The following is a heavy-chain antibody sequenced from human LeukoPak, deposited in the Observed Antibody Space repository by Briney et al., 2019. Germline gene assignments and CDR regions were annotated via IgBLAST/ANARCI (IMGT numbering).Heavy chain of an antibody. Sequence: GGSLRLSCAASGFTFSAYAMIWVRQAPGKGLEWVSAISGSGGSTYYADSVKGRFTISRDNSKNTLYLQMNSLRAEDTAVYYGSVVQSTGTLPFGYWGHVPLVNVSS. D-gene: IGHD4-17*01. CDR2: ISGSGGST. CDR1: GFTFSAYA. V-gene: IGHV3-23*01. J-gene: IGHJ4*01. CDR3: SVVQSTGTLPFGY.